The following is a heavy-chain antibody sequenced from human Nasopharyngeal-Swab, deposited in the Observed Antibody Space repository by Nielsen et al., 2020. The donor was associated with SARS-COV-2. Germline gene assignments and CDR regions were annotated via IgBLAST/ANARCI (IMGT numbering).Heavy chain of an antibody. V-gene: IGHV4-31*02. D-gene: IGHD3-3*01. CDR2: IYYSGST. CDR3: ARPLTIFGVQSAFDI. J-gene: IGHJ3*02. Sequence: WIRQPPGKGLEWIGYIYYSGSTYYNPSLKSRVTISVDTSKNQFSLKLSSVTAEDTAVYYCARPLTIFGVQSAFDIWGQGTMVTVSS.